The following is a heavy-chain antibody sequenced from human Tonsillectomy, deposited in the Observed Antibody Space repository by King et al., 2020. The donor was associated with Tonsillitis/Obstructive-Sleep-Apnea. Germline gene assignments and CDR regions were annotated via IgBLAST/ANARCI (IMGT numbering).Heavy chain of an antibody. Sequence: QLQESGPGLVKPSETLSLTCTVSGGSISSYYWSWIRQPPGKGLEWIGYIYYSGSTNYNPSLKSRLTISVDTSKNQFSLKLSSVTAADTAVYYCARVGPLYSGSYRYWYFDLWGRGTLVTVSS. D-gene: IGHD1-26*01. V-gene: IGHV4-59*01. J-gene: IGHJ2*01. CDR2: IYYSGST. CDR1: GGSISSYY. CDR3: ARVGPLYSGSYRYWYFDL.